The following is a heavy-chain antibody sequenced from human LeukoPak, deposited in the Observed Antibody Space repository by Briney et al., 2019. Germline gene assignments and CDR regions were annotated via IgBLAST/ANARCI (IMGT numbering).Heavy chain of an antibody. CDR1: GGTFSSYA. Sequence: SVKVSCKASGGTFSSYAISWVRQAPGQGLEWMGGIIPIFGTANYAQKFQGRVTITADESTSTAYMELSSLRAEDSAVYYCAKPNYYDSNGYLFEDWGQGTLVTVSS. CDR2: IIPIFGTA. V-gene: IGHV1-69*13. D-gene: IGHD3-22*01. J-gene: IGHJ4*02. CDR3: AKPNYYDSNGYLFED.